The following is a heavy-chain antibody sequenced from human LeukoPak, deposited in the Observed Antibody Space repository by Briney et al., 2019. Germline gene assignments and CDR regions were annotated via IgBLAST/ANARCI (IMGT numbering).Heavy chain of an antibody. V-gene: IGHV4-34*01. D-gene: IGHD6-13*01. CDR3: ARHSAAAGTYWFDP. CDR1: GGSFSGYY. Sequence: PSETLSLTCAVYGGSFSGYYWSWIRQPPGKGLEWIGEINHSGSTNYNPSLKSRVTISVDTSKNQFSLKLSSVTAADTAVYYCARHSAAAGTYWFDPWGQGTLVTVSS. J-gene: IGHJ5*02. CDR2: INHSGST.